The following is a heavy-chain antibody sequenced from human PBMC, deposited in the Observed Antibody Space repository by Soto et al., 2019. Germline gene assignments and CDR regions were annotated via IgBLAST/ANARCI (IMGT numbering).Heavy chain of an antibody. J-gene: IGHJ5*02. V-gene: IGHV3-11*05. CDR3: ARMGYGDYGNWFDP. CDR1: GFTFSDYY. Sequence: QVQLVESGGGLVKPGGSLRLSCAASGFTFSDYYISWIRQAPGKGLDWVSYISSSNSYTKYADSVKGRFTISRHNAKNSLYLQMNSLRAEDTAVYYCARMGYGDYGNWFDPWGQGTLVTVSS. D-gene: IGHD4-17*01. CDR2: ISSSNSYT.